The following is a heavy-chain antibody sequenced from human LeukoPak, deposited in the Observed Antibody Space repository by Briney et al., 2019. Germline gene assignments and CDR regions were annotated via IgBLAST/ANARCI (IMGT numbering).Heavy chain of an antibody. V-gene: IGHV1-46*01. Sequence: ASVKVSCKASGDTFTSYYMHWVRQAPGQGLEWMGIINPSGGSTSYAQKFQGRVTITADKSTSTAYMELSSLRSEDTAVYYCARDFLFDYGDREGGYWGQGTLVTVSS. CDR3: ARDFLFDYGDREGGY. J-gene: IGHJ4*02. D-gene: IGHD4-17*01. CDR1: GDTFTSYY. CDR2: INPSGGST.